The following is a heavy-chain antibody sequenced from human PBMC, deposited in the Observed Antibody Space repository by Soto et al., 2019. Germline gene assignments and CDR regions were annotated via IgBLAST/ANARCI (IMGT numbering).Heavy chain of an antibody. V-gene: IGHV3-21*01. D-gene: IGHD6-13*01. CDR3: ARELSAAGTNDAFDI. J-gene: IGHJ3*02. CDR2: ISSSSSYI. CDR1: GFTFSSYS. Sequence: GGSLRLSCAASGFTFSSYSMNWVRQAPGKGLEWVSSISSSSSYIYYADSVKGRFTISRDNAKNSLYLQMNSLRAEDTAVYYCARELSAAGTNDAFDIWGQGTMVTVSS.